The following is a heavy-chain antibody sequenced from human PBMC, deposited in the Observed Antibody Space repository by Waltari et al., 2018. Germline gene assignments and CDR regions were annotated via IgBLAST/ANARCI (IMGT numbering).Heavy chain of an antibody. CDR3: AREGLRGSMYNRFDV. Sequence: QLQLQESGPGLVKPSETLSLTCAVPGGSISSNYWSWIRQPPGKGLEWIGRISGSGGSTDYNPSLKSRVTISTDTSKNQFSLKLSSVTAADTAVYYCAREGLRGSMYNRFDVWGPGVLVTVSS. D-gene: IGHD2-15*01. CDR2: ISGSGGST. CDR1: GGSISSNY. J-gene: IGHJ5*02. V-gene: IGHV4-4*07.